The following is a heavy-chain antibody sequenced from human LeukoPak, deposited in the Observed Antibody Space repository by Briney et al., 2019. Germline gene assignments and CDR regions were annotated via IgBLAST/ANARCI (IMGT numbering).Heavy chain of an antibody. CDR1: GFTFSSYS. V-gene: IGHV3-21*01. D-gene: IGHD3-22*01. CDR3: ARDRHEHYYDSSGSGFDI. Sequence: PGGSPRLSCAASGFTFSSYSMNWVRQAPGKGLEWVSSISSSSSYIYYADSVKGRFAISRDNAKNSLYLQMNSLRAEDTAVYYCARDRHEHYYDSSGSGFDIWGQGTMVTVSS. J-gene: IGHJ3*02. CDR2: ISSSSSYI.